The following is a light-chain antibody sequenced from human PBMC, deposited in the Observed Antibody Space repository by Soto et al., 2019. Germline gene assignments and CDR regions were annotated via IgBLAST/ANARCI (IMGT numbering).Light chain of an antibody. Sequence: QSVLTQPASVSGSPGQSITISCTGTSSDVGGYNCVSCYQQHPGKAPKLMSYEVSNRPSGVSNRFSGSKSGNTASLTISGLQAEDEADYYCSSYTSSSTLVFGTGTKVTVL. CDR2: EVS. J-gene: IGLJ1*01. CDR1: SSDVGGYNC. V-gene: IGLV2-14*01. CDR3: SSYTSSSTLV.